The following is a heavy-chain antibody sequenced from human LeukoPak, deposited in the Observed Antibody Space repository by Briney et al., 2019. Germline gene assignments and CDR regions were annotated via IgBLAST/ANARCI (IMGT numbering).Heavy chain of an antibody. Sequence: ASVKVSRKASGYTFASYGISWVRQAPGQGLEWMGWISAYNGNTNYAQRVQGRVTMTTDTSTSTAYMELRSLRSDDTAVYYCARDVDTSMAYYFDCWGQGTLVTVSS. CDR3: ARDVDTSMAYYFDC. D-gene: IGHD5-18*01. CDR1: GYTFASYG. CDR2: ISAYNGNT. J-gene: IGHJ4*02. V-gene: IGHV1-18*01.